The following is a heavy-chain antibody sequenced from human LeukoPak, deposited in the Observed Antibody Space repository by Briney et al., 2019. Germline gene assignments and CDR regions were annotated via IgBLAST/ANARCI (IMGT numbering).Heavy chain of an antibody. CDR2: IRYDGSDK. V-gene: IGHV3-30*02. CDR1: GFTFSSYG. Sequence: GGSLRLSCAASGFTFSSYGMNWVRQAPGKGLEWVAFIRYDGSDKYYADSVKGRFTISRDNSNNTLFLHLNSLRGEDTAVYYCTRNSGWYGLSWGQGTLVTVSS. J-gene: IGHJ1*01. D-gene: IGHD6-19*01. CDR3: TRNSGWYGLS.